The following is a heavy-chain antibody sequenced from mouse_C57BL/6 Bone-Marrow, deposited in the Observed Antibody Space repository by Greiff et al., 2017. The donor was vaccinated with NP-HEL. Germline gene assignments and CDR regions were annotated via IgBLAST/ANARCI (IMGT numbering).Heavy chain of an antibody. V-gene: IGHV1-64*01. CDR3: AGDGYYQSPYFDY. CDR2: IHPNSGST. J-gene: IGHJ2*01. CDR1: GYTFTSYW. Sequence: QVQLQQPGAELVKPGASVKLSCKASGYTFTSYWMHWVKQRPGQGLEWIGMIHPNSGSTNYNEKFKSKATLTVDKSSSTAYMQLSSLTSEDSAVYYCAGDGYYQSPYFDYWGQGTTLTVSS. D-gene: IGHD2-3*01.